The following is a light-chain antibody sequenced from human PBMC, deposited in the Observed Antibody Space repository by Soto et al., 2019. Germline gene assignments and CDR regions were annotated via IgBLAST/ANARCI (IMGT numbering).Light chain of an antibody. J-gene: IGKJ4*01. CDR1: QSVSSSY. CDR2: GAS. CDR3: QQYGSSPLG. Sequence: EIVLTQSPGTLSLSPGERATLSRRASQSVSSSYLAWYQQKPGQAPRLLIYGASSRATGIPDRFSGSGSGTDFTLTISRLEPEDFAVYYCQQYGSSPLGFGGGTKVEIK. V-gene: IGKV3-20*01.